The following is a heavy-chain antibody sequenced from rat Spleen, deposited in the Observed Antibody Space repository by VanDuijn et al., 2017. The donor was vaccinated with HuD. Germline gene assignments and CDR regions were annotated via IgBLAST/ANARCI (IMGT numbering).Heavy chain of an antibody. Sequence: EVQLVESGGDLVQPGRSLKLSCAASGFTFSSHVMAWVRQAPTKGLEWVASISSGGGNTFYRDSVKGRFTISRDNAKATLYLQMDSLRSEDTATYYCARHGYYYSIYIYDPYWYFDFWGPGTMVTVSS. V-gene: IGHV5S13*01. CDR2: ISSGGGNT. J-gene: IGHJ1*01. D-gene: IGHD1-2*01. CDR3: ARHGYYYSIYIYDPYWYFDF. CDR1: GFTFSSHV.